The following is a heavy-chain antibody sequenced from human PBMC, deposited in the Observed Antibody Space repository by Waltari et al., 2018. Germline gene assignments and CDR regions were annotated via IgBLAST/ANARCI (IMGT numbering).Heavy chain of an antibody. D-gene: IGHD3-22*01. V-gene: IGHV1-69*05. CDR2: ISPSFGTA. CDR3: ARSHYYDSSESEY. J-gene: IGHJ4*02. Sequence: QVQLVQSGAWVKQPGSSVKVSCKASGGTFSSYAISWVRQAPGQGLEWLGGISPSFGTAKDERKMQGRVTITTNESTSTAYMELSSLRSEDTAVYYCARSHYYDSSESEYGGQGTLVTVSA. CDR1: GGTFSSYA.